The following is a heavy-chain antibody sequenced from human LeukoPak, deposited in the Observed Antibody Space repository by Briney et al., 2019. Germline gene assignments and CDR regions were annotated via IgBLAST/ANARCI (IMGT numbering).Heavy chain of an antibody. V-gene: IGHV3-66*01. Sequence: GGSLRLSCTASGFIVSSNYMSWVRQAPGKGLEWVSVLYSGGSTYYADSVKGRFTISRDNSKNTLYLQMNSLRAEDTAVYYCARGKLGDYDILTGFDYWGQGTLVTVSS. CDR2: LYSGGST. CDR1: GFIVSSNY. CDR3: ARGKLGDYDILTGFDY. D-gene: IGHD3-9*01. J-gene: IGHJ4*02.